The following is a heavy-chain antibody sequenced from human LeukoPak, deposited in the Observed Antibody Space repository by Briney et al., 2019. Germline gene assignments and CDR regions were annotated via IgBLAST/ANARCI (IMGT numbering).Heavy chain of an antibody. CDR3: ARDSSGLDY. D-gene: IGHD6-19*01. V-gene: IGHV3-33*01. CDR1: GFTFSSYG. Sequence: GRSLRLSCAPSGFTFSSYGMHWVRQAPGKGLEWVAVIWYDGSNKYYADSVKGRFTISRDNSKNTLYLQMNSLRAEDTAVYYCARDSSGLDYWGQGTLVTVSS. J-gene: IGHJ4*02. CDR2: IWYDGSNK.